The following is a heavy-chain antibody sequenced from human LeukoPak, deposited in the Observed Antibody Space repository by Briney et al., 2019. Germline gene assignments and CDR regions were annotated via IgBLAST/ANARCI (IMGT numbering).Heavy chain of an antibody. CDR2: ISSKSGYI. Sequence: PGGSLRLSCVASGFTFDTYTMNWVRQAEGKGLEWVSSISSKSGYIHYADSVKGRFIISRDNAKNSLSLQMNSLRAEDTAVYYCARVRTAYYPDYWGQGTLVTVSS. CDR3: ARVRTAYYPDY. J-gene: IGHJ4*02. D-gene: IGHD3/OR15-3a*01. CDR1: GFTFDTYT. V-gene: IGHV3-21*01.